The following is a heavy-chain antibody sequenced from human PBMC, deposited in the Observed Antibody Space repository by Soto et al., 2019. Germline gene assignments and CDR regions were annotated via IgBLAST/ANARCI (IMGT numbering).Heavy chain of an antibody. CDR3: ARFDILTVYGFMDV. D-gene: IGHD3-9*01. CDR1: GGSISSYY. CDR2: IYYSGST. V-gene: IGHV4-59*08. Sequence: SETLSLTCTVSGGSISSYYWSWIRQPPGKGLEWIGYIYYSGSTYYSPSLKSRVTISVDTSKNQFSLKLNSVTAADTAVYYCARFDILTVYGFMDVWGQGTTVTVSS. J-gene: IGHJ6*02.